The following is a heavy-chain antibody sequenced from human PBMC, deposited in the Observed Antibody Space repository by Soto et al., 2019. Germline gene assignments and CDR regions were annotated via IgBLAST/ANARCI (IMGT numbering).Heavy chain of an antibody. V-gene: IGHV3-66*01. J-gene: IGHJ4*02. D-gene: IGHD6-19*01. Sequence: EVQLVESGGGLAQPGGSLRLSCAASGFTVSSNYMSWVRQAPGKGLEWVSVIYSGGSTYYADSVKGRFTISRDNSKNTLYLQMNSLRAEDTAVYYCARGVIAVAAKPMDYWGQGTLVTVSS. CDR3: ARGVIAVAAKPMDY. CDR1: GFTVSSNY. CDR2: IYSGGST.